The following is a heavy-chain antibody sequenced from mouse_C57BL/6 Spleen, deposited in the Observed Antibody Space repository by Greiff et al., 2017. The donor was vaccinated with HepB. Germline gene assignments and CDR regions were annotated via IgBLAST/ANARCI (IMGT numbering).Heavy chain of an antibody. J-gene: IGHJ1*03. CDR3: ARRGFYYGSSSYWYFDV. D-gene: IGHD1-1*01. CDR2: IDPSDSYT. Sequence: VQLQQPGAELVMPGASVKLSCKASGYTFTSYWMHWVKQRPGQGLEWIGEIDPSDSYTNYNQKFKGKSTLTVDKSSSTAYMQLSSLTSEDSAVYYCARRGFYYGSSSYWYFDVWGTGTTVTVSS. CDR1: GYTFTSYW. V-gene: IGHV1-69*01.